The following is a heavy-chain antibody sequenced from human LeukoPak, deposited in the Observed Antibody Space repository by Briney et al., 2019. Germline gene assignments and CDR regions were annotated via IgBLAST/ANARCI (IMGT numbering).Heavy chain of an antibody. V-gene: IGHV3-48*01. CDR2: ISSSSSTI. Sequence: GGSLRLSCAASGFDFSVYSMNWVRQAPGKGLEWVSYISSSSSTIYYADSVKGRFTISRDNAKNSLYLQMNSLRAEDTAVYYCARVLQWLGYYFDYWGQGTLVTVSS. CDR1: GFDFSVYS. CDR3: ARVLQWLGYYFDY. D-gene: IGHD6-19*01. J-gene: IGHJ4*02.